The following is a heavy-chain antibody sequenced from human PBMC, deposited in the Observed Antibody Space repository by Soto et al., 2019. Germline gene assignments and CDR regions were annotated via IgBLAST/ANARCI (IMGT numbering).Heavy chain of an antibody. D-gene: IGHD3-16*01. CDR2: IIPIFGTA. CDR3: ATWGGIASPTYDGSQAPYDF. V-gene: IGHV1-69*13. CDR1: GGTFSSYA. Sequence: SVKVSCKASGGTFSSYAISWVRQAPGQGLEWMGGIIPIFGTANYAQKFQGRVTITADESTSTAYMELSSLRSEDTAVYYCATWGGIASPTYDGSQAPYDFWGQGTLVTVSS. J-gene: IGHJ4*02.